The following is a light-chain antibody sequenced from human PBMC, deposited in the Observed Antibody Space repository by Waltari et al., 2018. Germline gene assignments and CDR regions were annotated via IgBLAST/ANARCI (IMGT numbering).Light chain of an antibody. CDR1: YCDIGNYDL. V-gene: IGLV2-23*01. Sequence: QSALTQPASVSGSPGQSVTISCTGTYCDIGNYDLVSSYQQYPGKAPRLIIYEATSRPSWVSNRFSASKSGNTASLTISGLQTEDEAHYYCCSYAGENTMIFGGGTRLTVL. CDR3: CSYAGENTMI. J-gene: IGLJ2*01. CDR2: EAT.